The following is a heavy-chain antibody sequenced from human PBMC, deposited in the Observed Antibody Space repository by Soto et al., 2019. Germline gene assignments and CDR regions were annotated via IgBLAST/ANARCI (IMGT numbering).Heavy chain of an antibody. D-gene: IGHD2-21*01. V-gene: IGHV3-11*06. J-gene: IGHJ4*02. Sequence: GSLRLSCATSGFPFNDYYMTWIRQAPGKGLEWLSHISPKSTFRNYADSVKGRFTISRDNTESSLFLQMNSLGVDDTAVYSCVRGGGGGLFEHWGQGVLVTVSS. CDR3: VRGGGGGLFEH. CDR1: GFPFNDYY. CDR2: ISPKSTFR.